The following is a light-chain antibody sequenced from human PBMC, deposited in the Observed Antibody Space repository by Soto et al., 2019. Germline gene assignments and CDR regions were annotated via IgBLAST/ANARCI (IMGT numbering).Light chain of an antibody. CDR2: DVS. V-gene: IGKV3-20*01. J-gene: IGKJ1*01. Sequence: EIVLTQSPGTLSLSPGERATLSCRSSQSVSSNYLAWYQQKPDQAPRLVIYDVSGRATGIPDRFSGSGSGTALTLTISRLEPEDFAVYYCQQYGSSPTFGQGTKVEIK. CDR1: QSVSSNY. CDR3: QQYGSSPT.